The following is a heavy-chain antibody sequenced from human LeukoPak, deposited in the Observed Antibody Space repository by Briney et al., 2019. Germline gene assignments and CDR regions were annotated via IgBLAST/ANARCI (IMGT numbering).Heavy chain of an antibody. CDR3: ATGTIYCSSCSGDY. V-gene: IGHV1-24*01. CDR2: FGSDDGET. J-gene: IGHJ4*02. D-gene: IGHD2-2*01. Sequence: ASGKLCCKVSGYSLTELSMHLMRQAPGEGLEWMGGFGSDDGETPLFAQKFQGRASMTEDTSTDTAYMELSSLSSEDTAVYYCATGTIYCSSCSGDYWGQGTLFTVSS. CDR1: GYSLTELS.